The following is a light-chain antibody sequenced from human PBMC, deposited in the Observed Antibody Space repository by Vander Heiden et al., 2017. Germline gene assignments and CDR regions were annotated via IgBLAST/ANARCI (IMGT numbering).Light chain of an antibody. CDR1: SSDVGGYNY. J-gene: IGLJ3*02. CDR2: DVS. CDR3: SSYAGSYTLV. Sequence: QSALTQPRSVSGSPGQSVTISCTGTSSDVGGYNYVSWYQQHPGTAPKLMMYDVSKRPSGVPDRFSGSKSGTTASLTISGLQAEDEADYYCSSYAGSYTLVFGGGTKLTVL. V-gene: IGLV2-11*01.